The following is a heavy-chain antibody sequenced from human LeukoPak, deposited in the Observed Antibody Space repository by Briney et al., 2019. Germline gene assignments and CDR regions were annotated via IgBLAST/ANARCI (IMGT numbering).Heavy chain of an antibody. J-gene: IGHJ4*02. Sequence: GASVKVSCKASGGTFSSYAISWVRQAPGQGPEWMGGIIPIFGTANYAQKFQGRVTITADESTSTAYMELSSLRSEDTAVYYCARAHAYCGGDCYSGFDYWGQGTLVTVSS. D-gene: IGHD2-21*02. CDR2: IIPIFGTA. V-gene: IGHV1-69*13. CDR1: GGTFSSYA. CDR3: ARAHAYCGGDCYSGFDY.